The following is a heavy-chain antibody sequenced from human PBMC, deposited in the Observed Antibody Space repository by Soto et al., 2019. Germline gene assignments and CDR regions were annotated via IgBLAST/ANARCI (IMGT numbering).Heavy chain of an antibody. CDR1: GFTFSSYA. V-gene: IGHV3-23*01. Sequence: GGSLRLSCAASGFTFSSYAMRWVRQAPGKGLEWVSSLTGSGDVTYYADSVKGRFTISRDNSKNTVYLQMNSLRAEDTAVYHCAKVGYCSSSTSCSGYMDVWGKGTTVTVSS. CDR3: AKVGYCSSSTSCSGYMDV. D-gene: IGHD2-2*01. CDR2: LTGSGDVT. J-gene: IGHJ6*03.